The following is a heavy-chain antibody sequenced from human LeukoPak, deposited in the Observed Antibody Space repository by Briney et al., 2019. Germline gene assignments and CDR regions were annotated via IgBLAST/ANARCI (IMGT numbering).Heavy chain of an antibody. Sequence: APGKVSCKASGYTFTSYYMHWVRQAPGQGLEWMGIINPSGGSTSYAQKFQGRVTMTRDTSTSTVYMELSSLRSEDTAVYYCARDRGFGGDYFSFDYWGQGTLVTVSS. CDR3: ARDRGFGGDYFSFDY. CDR1: GYTFTSYY. CDR2: INPSGGST. V-gene: IGHV1-46*01. J-gene: IGHJ4*02. D-gene: IGHD4-17*01.